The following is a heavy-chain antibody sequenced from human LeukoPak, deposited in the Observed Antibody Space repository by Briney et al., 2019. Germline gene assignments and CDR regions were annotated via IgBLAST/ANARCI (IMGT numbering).Heavy chain of an antibody. CDR1: GGSISSYY. J-gene: IGHJ4*02. D-gene: IGHD6-13*01. V-gene: IGHV4-4*07. Sequence: SPSETLSLTCTVSGGSISSYYWSWIRQPAGKGLEWIGRIYTSGSTNYNPSLKSRVTISVDKSKNQFSLKLSSVTAADTAVYYCARDPGIAAAGLLDYWGQGTLVTVSS. CDR3: ARDPGIAAAGLLDY. CDR2: IYTSGST.